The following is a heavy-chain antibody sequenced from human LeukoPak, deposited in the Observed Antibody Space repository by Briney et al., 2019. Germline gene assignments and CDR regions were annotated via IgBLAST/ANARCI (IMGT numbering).Heavy chain of an antibody. CDR1: GYTFTGYY. Sequence: ASVTVSFRASGYTFTGYYMHWVRQPPGQGLEWMGWIHPNSGGTNYAQKFQGRVTMTRDTSISTAYMELSSLRSDDTAVYCYARAVAGPEYFEHWGQGTLVTVSS. V-gene: IGHV1-2*02. CDR2: IHPNSGGT. D-gene: IGHD6-19*01. J-gene: IGHJ1*01. CDR3: ARAVAGPEYFEH.